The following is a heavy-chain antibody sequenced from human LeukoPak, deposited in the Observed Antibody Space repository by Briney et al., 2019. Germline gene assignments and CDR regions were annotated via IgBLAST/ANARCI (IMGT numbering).Heavy chain of an antibody. J-gene: IGHJ5*02. D-gene: IGHD2-15*01. CDR2: IRYDGSNK. V-gene: IGHV3-30*02. CDR3: ARIRGVSGTDWFDP. CDR1: GFTFSSYG. Sequence: GGSLRLSCAASGFTFSSYGMHWVRQAPGKGLEWVAFIRYDGSNKYYADSVKGRFTISRDNAKNSLYLQMNNLRADDTAVYYCARIRGVSGTDWFDPWGQGTLVTVSS.